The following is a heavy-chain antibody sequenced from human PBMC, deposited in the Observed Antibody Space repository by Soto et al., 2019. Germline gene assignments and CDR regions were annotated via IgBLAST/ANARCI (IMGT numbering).Heavy chain of an antibody. CDR1: GGSISSYY. CDR2: IYYSGST. V-gene: IGHV4-59*08. Sequence: SETLSLTCTVSGGSISSYYWSWIRQPPGKGLEWIGYIYYSGSTNYNPSLKSRVTISVDTSKNQFSLKLSSVTAADTAVYYCAAGYCSGGSCYGYYDSSGYYYIDYWGQGTLVTVSS. CDR3: AAGYCSGGSCYGYYDSSGYYYIDY. J-gene: IGHJ4*02. D-gene: IGHD2-15*01.